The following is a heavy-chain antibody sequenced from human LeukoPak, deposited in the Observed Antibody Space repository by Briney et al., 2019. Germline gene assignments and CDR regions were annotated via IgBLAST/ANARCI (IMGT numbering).Heavy chain of an antibody. CDR2: INHSGST. CDR1: GGSFSGYY. V-gene: IGHV4-34*01. CDR3: ARDSLYDSSGYPFDY. Sequence: SETLSLTCAVYGGSFSGYYWSWIRQPPGKGLEWIGEINHSGSTNYNPSLKSRVTISVDTSKNQFSLKLSPVTAADTAVYYCARDSLYDSSGYPFDYWGQGTLVTVSS. D-gene: IGHD3-22*01. J-gene: IGHJ4*02.